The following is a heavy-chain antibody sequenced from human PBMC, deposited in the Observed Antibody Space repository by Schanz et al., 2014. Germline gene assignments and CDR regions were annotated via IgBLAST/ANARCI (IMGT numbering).Heavy chain of an antibody. J-gene: IGHJ3*02. CDR3: ARENLNWEAFDI. V-gene: IGHV3-9*01. Sequence: EVQLVESGGGLVQPGRSLRLSCAASGFTFDDHAMHWVRQVPGKGLEWVSGISWNSGSRGYADSVKGRFTISRDNAKGSVYLQMTSLRGEDTAVYYCARENLNWEAFDIWGQGTVVTVSS. D-gene: IGHD7-27*01. CDR1: GFTFDDHA. CDR2: ISWNSGSR.